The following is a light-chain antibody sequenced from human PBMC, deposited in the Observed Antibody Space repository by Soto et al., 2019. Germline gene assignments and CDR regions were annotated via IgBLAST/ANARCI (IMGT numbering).Light chain of an antibody. Sequence: DIQMTQSPSTLSASVGDRVTITCRASQSISSWLAWYQQKPGKAPKLLIHKASSLESGVPSRFSGSGSGTEFPLTISGLQPDDFATYYCQQYNTYSSFGQGTKVEIK. CDR2: KAS. CDR1: QSISSW. J-gene: IGKJ1*01. CDR3: QQYNTYSS. V-gene: IGKV1-5*03.